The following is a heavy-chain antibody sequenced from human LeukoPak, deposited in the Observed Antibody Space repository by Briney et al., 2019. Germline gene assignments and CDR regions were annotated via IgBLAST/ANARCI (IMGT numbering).Heavy chain of an antibody. Sequence: PGGSLRLSCAASGFTFSSYEMNWVRQAPGKGLEWVSYISSSGNTIYYADSVKGRFTISRDNAKNSLYLQMNSLRAEDTALYYCARARSTGYYVADYWGQGTLVTVSS. J-gene: IGHJ4*02. V-gene: IGHV3-48*03. CDR2: ISSSGNTI. D-gene: IGHD3-9*01. CDR3: ARARSTGYYVADY. CDR1: GFTFSSYE.